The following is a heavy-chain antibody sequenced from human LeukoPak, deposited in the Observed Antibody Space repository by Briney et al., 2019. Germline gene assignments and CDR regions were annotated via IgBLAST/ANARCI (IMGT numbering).Heavy chain of an antibody. CDR3: TTLACDIHDFNF. J-gene: IGHJ4*02. CDR1: AYTFTDDY. CDR2: IDTEDGLT. V-gene: IGHV1-69-2*01. D-gene: IGHD3-3*01. Sequence: ASVTLSSKPSAYTFTDDYIHWGQQAPGKGLEGVGRIDTEDGLTIYAETFQTRVTLTADRSTHTTYMHLSDLRCEDTALYCCTTLACDIHDFNFWGQGTLITVSS.